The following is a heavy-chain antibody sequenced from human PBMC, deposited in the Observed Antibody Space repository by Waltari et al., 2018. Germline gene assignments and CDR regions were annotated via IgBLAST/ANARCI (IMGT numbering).Heavy chain of an antibody. V-gene: IGHV4-39*07. D-gene: IGHD1-7*01. CDR2: IYYSGST. CDR3: ARGNSAMVGMDV. J-gene: IGHJ6*02. Sequence: QLQLQESGPGLVKPSETMSLPCTVPGCLISRSSSYWGRLRQPPGKGLAWIGSIYYSGSTYYNPSFKSRVTISVDTSKNQFSLKLSSVTAADTAVYYCARGNSAMVGMDVWGQGTTVTVSS. CDR1: GCLISRSSSY.